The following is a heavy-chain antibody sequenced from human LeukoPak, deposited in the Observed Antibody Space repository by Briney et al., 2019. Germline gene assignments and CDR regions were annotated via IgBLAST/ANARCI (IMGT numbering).Heavy chain of an antibody. D-gene: IGHD5-18*01. V-gene: IGHV3-23*01. CDR2: IRGYGAST. J-gene: IGHJ4*02. CDR3: VKGVTLIQLGLDYFDY. Sequence: GGTLRLSCAASRFTFGTTALSWVRQAPGKGLEGGSTIRGYGASTYYADAVKRRFTFSRDNSKNPLYLQMNLLTAEDTALYYSVKGVTLIQLGLDYFDYWGQGSLVTVSS. CDR1: RFTFGTTA.